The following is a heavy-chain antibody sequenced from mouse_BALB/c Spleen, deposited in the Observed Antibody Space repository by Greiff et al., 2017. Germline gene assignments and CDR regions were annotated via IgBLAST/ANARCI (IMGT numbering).Heavy chain of an antibody. D-gene: IGHD1-1*01. V-gene: IGHV1-9*01. CDR2: ILPGSGST. CDR1: GYTFSSYW. Sequence: QVHVKQSGAELMKPGASVKISCKATGYTFSSYWIEWVKQRPGHGLEWIGEILPGSGSTNYNEKFKGKATFTADTSSNTAYMQLSSLTSEDSAVYYCARGDYYGSSTGYWGQGTTLTVSS. J-gene: IGHJ2*01. CDR3: ARGDYYGSSTGY.